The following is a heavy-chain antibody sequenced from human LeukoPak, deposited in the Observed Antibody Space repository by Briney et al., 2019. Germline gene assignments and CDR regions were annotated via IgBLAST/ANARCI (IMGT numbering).Heavy chain of an antibody. D-gene: IGHD2-21*01. CDR2: IYPGDSDT. J-gene: IGHJ1*01. V-gene: IGHV5-51*01. CDR1: GYSFTSYW. CDR3: ASTVAYCGGDCYFYFQH. Sequence: GESLKISCKGSGYSFTSYWIGWVRQMPGKGLEWMGIIYPGDSDTRYSPSFQGQVTISADRSISTAYLQWSSLKASDTAMYYCASTVAYCGGDCYFYFQHWGQGTLVTVSS.